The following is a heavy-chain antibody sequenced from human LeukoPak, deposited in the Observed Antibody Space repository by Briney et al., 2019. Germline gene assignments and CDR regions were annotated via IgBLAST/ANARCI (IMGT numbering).Heavy chain of an antibody. V-gene: IGHV4-39*07. J-gene: IGHJ5*02. Sequence: SETLSLTCTVSGGSISSSSYYWGWIRQPPGKGLEWIGSIYYSGNTYYNPSLKSRVTISVDTSKNQFSLKLSTVTAADTAIYYCARDPTNWFDPWGQGTLVTVSS. CDR3: ARDPTNWFDP. CDR2: IYYSGNT. CDR1: GGSISSSSYY.